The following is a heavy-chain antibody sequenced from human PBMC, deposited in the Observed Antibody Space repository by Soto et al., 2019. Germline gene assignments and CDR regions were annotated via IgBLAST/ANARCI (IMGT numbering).Heavy chain of an antibody. CDR2: IYYSGST. CDR3: ARAPYCSGGSCYHWFDP. V-gene: IGHV4-31*03. Sequence: QVQLQESGPGLVKPSQTLSLTCTVSGCSISSGGYYWSWIRQHPVKGLEWIGYIYYSGSTYYNPSLKRRVTISVDTSKNQFSLKLSSVTAADTAVYYCARAPYCSGGSCYHWFDPWGQGTLVTVSS. D-gene: IGHD2-15*01. CDR1: GCSISSGGYY. J-gene: IGHJ5*02.